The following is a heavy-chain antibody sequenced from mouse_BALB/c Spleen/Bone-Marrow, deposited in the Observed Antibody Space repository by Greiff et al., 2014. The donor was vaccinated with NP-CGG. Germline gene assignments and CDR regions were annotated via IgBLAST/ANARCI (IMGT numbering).Heavy chain of an antibody. V-gene: IGHV1S81*02. Sequence: VQLQQSGAELVKPGASVKLSCKASGYTFTSYYMYCVKQRPGQGLEWFGEINPSNGGTNFNEKFKNKATLTVDKSSSTAYMQLSSLTSEDSAVYYCSRGRRDALDYWDQGTSVTVSS. J-gene: IGHJ4*01. CDR1: GYTFTSYY. CDR3: SRGRRDALDY. CDR2: INPSNGGT.